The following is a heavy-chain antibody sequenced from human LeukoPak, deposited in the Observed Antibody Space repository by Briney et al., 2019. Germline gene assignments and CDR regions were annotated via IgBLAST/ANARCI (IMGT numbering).Heavy chain of an antibody. D-gene: IGHD2-21*02. J-gene: IGHJ4*02. CDR3: AREFTALFDY. CDR2: ISSSSSTI. Sequence: GGSLRLSCADSGFSFTSYSMNWVRQAPGKGLEWIAYISSSSSTIYYADSVKGRFTISRDNAKKSLYLQMNSLRDEDTAVYHCAREFTALFDYWGQGTLVTVSS. V-gene: IGHV3-48*02. CDR1: GFSFTSYS.